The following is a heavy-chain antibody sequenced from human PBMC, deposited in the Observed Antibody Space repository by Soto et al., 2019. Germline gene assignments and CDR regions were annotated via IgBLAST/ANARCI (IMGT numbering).Heavy chain of an antibody. CDR1: GFTFSSYT. J-gene: IGHJ4*02. D-gene: IGHD3-10*01. CDR2: IGGNGGSK. V-gene: IGHV3-64D*06. Sequence: EVQLLGSGGGLVQPRGSLRVSCSASGFTFSSYTMHWVRQAPGKGLEYVSAIGGNGGSKYYADSVNGRFTISRDNSMNTVSLQMSSLRVEDTAVYYCVKGYGSGVAYWGQGTLVTVSS. CDR3: VKGYGSGVAY.